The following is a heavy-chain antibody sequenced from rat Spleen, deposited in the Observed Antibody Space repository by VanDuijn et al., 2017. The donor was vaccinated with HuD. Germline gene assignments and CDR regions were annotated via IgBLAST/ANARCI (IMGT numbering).Heavy chain of an antibody. CDR1: GFSFSNYD. D-gene: IGHD1-12*02. Sequence: EVQLVESGGGLVQPGRSLKLSCAASGFSFSNYDMAWVRQAPTKGLEWVASITTTGGTTYYRDSVKGRFTVSRDNAKSTLYLQMDSLRSEDTATDHCARRGYDGSYQIPYWYIDFWGPGTMVTVSS. J-gene: IGHJ1*01. CDR2: ITTTGGTT. CDR3: ARRGYDGSYQIPYWYIDF. V-gene: IGHV5-25*01.